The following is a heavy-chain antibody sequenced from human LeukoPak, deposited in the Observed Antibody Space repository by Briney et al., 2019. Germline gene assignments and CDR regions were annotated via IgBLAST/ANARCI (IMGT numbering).Heavy chain of an antibody. Sequence: GGSLRLSCAASGFTFTAYSMNWVRQAPGQGLEWISYISTSSTTIYYRDSVKGRFAISRDKDKNSLYMQMSNLRVEDTAVYYCARNDWDIDSWGQGTLVTVAS. D-gene: IGHD1/OR15-1a*01. V-gene: IGHV3-48*01. CDR2: ISTSSTTI. J-gene: IGHJ4*02. CDR3: ARNDWDIDS. CDR1: GFTFTAYS.